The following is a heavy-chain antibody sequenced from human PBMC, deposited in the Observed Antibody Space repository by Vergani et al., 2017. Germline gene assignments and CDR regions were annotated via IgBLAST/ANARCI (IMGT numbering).Heavy chain of an antibody. CDR2: IYYSGST. D-gene: IGHD1-1*01. CDR3: ARGTTSYYDY. Sequence: RLHLQESGPGLVKPSETLSLTCTVSGGSISSSSYYWGWIRQPPGKGLEWIGSIYYSGSTYYNPSLKSRVTISVDTSKNQFSLKLSSVTAADTAVYYCARGTTSYYDYWGQGTLVTVSS. V-gene: IGHV4-39*06. J-gene: IGHJ4*02. CDR1: GGSISSSSYY.